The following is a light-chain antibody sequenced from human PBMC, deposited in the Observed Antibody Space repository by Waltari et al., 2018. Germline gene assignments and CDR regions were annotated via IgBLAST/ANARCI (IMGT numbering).Light chain of an antibody. Sequence: QSVLTQPPSVSGAPGQRITISCTGTSSNIGAGYDVHWYLQLPGTAPKLLILGNNNRPSGVPDRFSASTSATSASLAITGLQAEDEADYYCQSYDSSLSGVIFGGGTKLTVL. CDR2: GNN. CDR1: SSNIGAGYD. V-gene: IGLV1-40*01. CDR3: QSYDSSLSGVI. J-gene: IGLJ2*01.